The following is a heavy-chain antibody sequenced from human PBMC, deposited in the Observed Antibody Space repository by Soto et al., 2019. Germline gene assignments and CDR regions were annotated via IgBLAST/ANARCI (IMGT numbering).Heavy chain of an antibody. CDR2: IWYDGSNK. Sequence: QVQLVESGGGVVQPGRSRRLSCAASGFTFSSHGMHWVRQAPGKGLEWVAVIWYDGSNKYYADSVKGRFTISRDNSKNTLYLQMNSLRAEDTAVYYCARAPEMATTETDYWGQGTLVTVSS. CDR1: GFTFSSHG. V-gene: IGHV3-33*01. J-gene: IGHJ4*02. CDR3: ARAPEMATTETDY. D-gene: IGHD5-12*01.